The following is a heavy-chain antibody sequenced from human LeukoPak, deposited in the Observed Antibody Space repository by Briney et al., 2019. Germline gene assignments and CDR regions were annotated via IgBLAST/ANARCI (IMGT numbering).Heavy chain of an antibody. Sequence: GGSLRLSCAASGFTFDDYAMHWVRHAPGKGLEWVSLISGDSTYYADSVKGRFTISRDNSKNSLYLQMNSLSTEDTALYYCAKSRATDFDYWGQGTLVTVSS. V-gene: IGHV3-43*02. D-gene: IGHD1-26*01. J-gene: IGHJ4*02. CDR2: ISGDST. CDR1: GFTFDDYA. CDR3: AKSRATDFDY.